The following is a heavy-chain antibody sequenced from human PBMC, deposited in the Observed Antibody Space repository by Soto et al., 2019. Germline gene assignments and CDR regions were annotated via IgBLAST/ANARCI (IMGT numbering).Heavy chain of an antibody. V-gene: IGHV4-30-4*08. J-gene: IGHJ4*02. CDR1: GGSISSGDYY. Sequence: SETLSLTCTVSGGSISSGDYYWSWIRQHPGKGLEWIGYIYYSGSTYYNPSLKSRVTISVDTSKNQFSLKLSSVTAADTAVYYCARDEVTMVRGVIIKGDYWGQGTLVTVSS. D-gene: IGHD3-10*01. CDR3: ARDEVTMVRGVIIKGDY. CDR2: IYYSGST.